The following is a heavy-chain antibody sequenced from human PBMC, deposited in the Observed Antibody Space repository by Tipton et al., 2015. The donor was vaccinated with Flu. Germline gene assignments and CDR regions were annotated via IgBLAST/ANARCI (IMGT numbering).Heavy chain of an antibody. J-gene: IGHJ4*02. CDR1: EFTFSRYW. V-gene: IGHV3-7*01. CDR3: ARVGYSGSAIDY. D-gene: IGHD1-26*01. Sequence: QLVQSGGGLVQPGGSLRLSCAASEFTFSRYWMSWVRQAPGKGLEWVANIKYDGSDKFYVDSAKGRFTMSRVNAKNSLYLQMNSLRAEDTAMYYCARVGYSGSAIDYWGQGTLVTVSS. CDR2: IKYDGSDK.